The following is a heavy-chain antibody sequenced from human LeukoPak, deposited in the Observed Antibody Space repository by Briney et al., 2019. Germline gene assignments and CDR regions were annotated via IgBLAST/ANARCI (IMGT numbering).Heavy chain of an antibody. J-gene: IGHJ5*02. CDR3: AKDPYAGYSSGWFDN. V-gene: IGHV3-11*01. CDR2: ISSSGSTI. CDR1: GFTFSDYY. Sequence: GGSLRLSCAASGFTFSDYYMSWIRQAPGKGLEWVSYISSSGSTIYYADSVKGRFTISRDNSKNTLYLQMNSLRAEDTAVYYCAKDPYAGYSSGWFDNWGQGTLVTVSS. D-gene: IGHD6-19*01.